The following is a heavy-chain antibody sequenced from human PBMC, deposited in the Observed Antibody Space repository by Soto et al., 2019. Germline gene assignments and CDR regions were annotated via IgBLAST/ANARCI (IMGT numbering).Heavy chain of an antibody. CDR1: VGSCSGYY. CDR3: ARAQRYYDFWSGYYGGYHYGMDV. Sequence: PSGAQSVITHSYVGSCSGYYWIMIRQPPGRGLDWTAALNHSGSTNYNPSLKSRVTISVDTSKNQFSLKLSSVTAAETAVYYCARAQRYYDFWSGYYGGYHYGMDVWGQGTTVTDSS. V-gene: IGHV4-34*01. CDR2: LNHSGST. J-gene: IGHJ6*01. D-gene: IGHD3-3*01.